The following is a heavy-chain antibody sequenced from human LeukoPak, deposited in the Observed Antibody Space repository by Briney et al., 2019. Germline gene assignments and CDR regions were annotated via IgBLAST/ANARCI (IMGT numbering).Heavy chain of an antibody. V-gene: IGHV3-48*03. CDR1: GFMFSDYE. D-gene: IGHD5-18*01. CDR3: VRDGYSYGYDFDY. CDR2: ISTRGGTV. J-gene: IGHJ4*02. Sequence: GGSLRLSCGVSGFMFSDYEMNWVRQAPGKGLEWISYISTRGGTVYYADSVEGRFTISRDNAKDSLYLQMNSLRVEDTAFYYCVRDGYSYGYDFDYWGQGTLVAVSP.